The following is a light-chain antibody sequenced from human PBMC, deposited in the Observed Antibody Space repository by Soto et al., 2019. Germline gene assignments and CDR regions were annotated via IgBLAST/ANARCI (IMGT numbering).Light chain of an antibody. CDR3: SSYTTSNTRQIV. CDR2: DVS. CDR1: SSDVGGYNY. V-gene: IGLV2-14*03. J-gene: IGLJ1*01. Sequence: QSALTQPASVSGSPGQSITISCTGTSSDVGGYNYVSWYQHHPGKAPKLLIYDVSNRPSGVSNRFSGPKSDNTASLTISGLQPEDEADYYCSSYTTSNTRQIVFGTRTKVTV.